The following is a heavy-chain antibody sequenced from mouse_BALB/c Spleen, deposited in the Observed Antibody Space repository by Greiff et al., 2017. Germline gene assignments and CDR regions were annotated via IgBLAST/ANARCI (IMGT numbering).Heavy chain of an antibody. CDR3: ARKAFYDFFAMDY. Sequence: EVKLVESGGGLVKPGGSLKLSCAASGFTFSSYAMSWVRQSPEKRLEWVAEISSGGSYTYYPDTVTGRFTISRDNAKNTLYLEMSSLRSEDTAMYYCARKAFYDFFAMDYWGQGTSVTVSS. CDR2: ISSGGSYT. CDR1: GFTFSSYA. V-gene: IGHV5-9-4*01. D-gene: IGHD2-3*01. J-gene: IGHJ4*01.